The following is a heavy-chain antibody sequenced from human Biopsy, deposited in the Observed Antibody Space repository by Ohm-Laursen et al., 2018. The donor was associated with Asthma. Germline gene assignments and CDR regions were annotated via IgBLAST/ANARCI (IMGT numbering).Heavy chain of an antibody. CDR1: GYTFINYA. D-gene: IGHD3-9*01. CDR3: ARTYYDFLTGQVNDALAM. Sequence: ASVKVSCKASGYTFINYAIHWVRQAPGQRLEWMGWINAGNGNTKYSEKFQGRVTITRDTSASTAYMDLSSLRSEDTAVYYCARTYYDFLTGQVNDALAMWGQGTVVTVSS. J-gene: IGHJ3*02. CDR2: INAGNGNT. V-gene: IGHV1-3*01.